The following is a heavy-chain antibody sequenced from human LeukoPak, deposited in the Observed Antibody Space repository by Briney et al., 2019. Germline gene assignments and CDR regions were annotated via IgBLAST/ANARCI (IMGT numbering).Heavy chain of an antibody. V-gene: IGHV4-59*01. CDR3: ARGAARPLFDY. CDR2: IYYSGST. D-gene: IGHD6-6*01. CDR1: GGSISSYY. Sequence: SETLSLTCTVSGGSISSYYWSWIRQPPGKGLEWIGYIYYSGSTNYNPSLKSRVTISVDTSKNQFSLKLSSVTAADTAVYYCARGAARPLFDYWGQGTLVTVSS. J-gene: IGHJ4*02.